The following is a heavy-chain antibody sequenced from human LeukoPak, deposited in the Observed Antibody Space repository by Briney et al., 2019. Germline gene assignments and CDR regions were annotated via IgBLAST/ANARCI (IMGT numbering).Heavy chain of an antibody. CDR2: IWYDGSNK. Sequence: PGGSLRLSWVASGISFSRSGMHWVRQAPGKGLEWVAVIWYDGSNKYYAGSVKGRFTISRDNSKNTLYLQMNSLRAEDTAVYYCARNYYDSSGYYYHDYWGQGTLVTVSS. V-gene: IGHV3-33*01. CDR3: ARNYYDSSGYYYHDY. J-gene: IGHJ4*02. D-gene: IGHD3-22*01. CDR1: GISFSRSG.